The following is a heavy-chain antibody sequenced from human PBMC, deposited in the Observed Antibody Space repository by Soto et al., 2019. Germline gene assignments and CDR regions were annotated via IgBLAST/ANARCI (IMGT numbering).Heavy chain of an antibody. V-gene: IGHV4-34*01. D-gene: IGHD1-26*01. CDR2: INHSGST. Sequence: PSETQSLTSAIYGLSFSGYYWSWIRQPPGKGLEWIGEINHSGSTNYNPSLKSRVTISVDTSKNQFSLKLSSVTAADTAVYYCARDLYSGSYYYYYYYYGMDVWGQGTTVTVSS. CDR1: GLSFSGYY. CDR3: ARDLYSGSYYYYYYYYGMDV. J-gene: IGHJ6*02.